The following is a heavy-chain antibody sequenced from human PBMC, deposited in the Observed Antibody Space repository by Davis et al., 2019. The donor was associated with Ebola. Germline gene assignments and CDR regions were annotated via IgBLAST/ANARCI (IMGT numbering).Heavy chain of an antibody. J-gene: IGHJ5*02. CDR1: GASISDSNFF. V-gene: IGHV4-39*02. CDR2: VFYSGTT. Sequence: MPSETLSLTCTVSGASISDSNFFWAWIRQPPGKGLEWIGSVFYSGTTYYNPFLKSRVTMSVDTSKNQFSVRLRSLTAADTGFYYCAREETRGSIASWFDPWGQGTLVTVSS. CDR3: AREETRGSIASWFDP. D-gene: IGHD2-21*01.